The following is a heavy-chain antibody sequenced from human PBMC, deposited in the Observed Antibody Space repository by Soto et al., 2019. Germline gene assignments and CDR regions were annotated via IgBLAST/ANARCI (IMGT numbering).Heavy chain of an antibody. J-gene: IGHJ4*02. CDR2: IYTSGST. D-gene: IGHD6-19*01. CDR1: GGSISSYY. Sequence: SETLSLTCTVSGGSISSYYLSWIRQPAGKGLEWIGRIYTSGSTNYNPSLKSRVTMSVDTSKNQFSLKLSSVTAADTAVYYCARDPLRMDSSGGSFDYWGQGTLVTVYS. V-gene: IGHV4-4*07. CDR3: ARDPLRMDSSGGSFDY.